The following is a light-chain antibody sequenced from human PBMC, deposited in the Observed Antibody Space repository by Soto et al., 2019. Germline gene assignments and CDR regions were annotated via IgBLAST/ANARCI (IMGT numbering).Light chain of an antibody. CDR3: QQYGSSGT. V-gene: IGKV3-20*01. Sequence: PGDRATLSGIASQRVDGNYLAWYLQIPGQAPRLLIYDASNRATGIPARFSGSGSGTDFTLTISRLEPEDFAVYYCQQYGSSGTFGQGTKVDIK. J-gene: IGKJ1*01. CDR1: QRVDGNY. CDR2: DAS.